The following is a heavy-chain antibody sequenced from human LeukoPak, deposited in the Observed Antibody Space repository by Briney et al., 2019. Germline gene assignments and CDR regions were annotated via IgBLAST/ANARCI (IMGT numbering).Heavy chain of an antibody. V-gene: IGHV3-23*01. CDR2: ISGSGGST. CDR3: ATCGSSSWFLYNWFDP. Sequence: GGSLRLSCAASGFTFSSYAMSWVRQAPGKGLEWVSAISGSGGSTYYADSVKGRFTISRGNSKNTLYLQMNSLRAEDTAVYYCATCGSSSWFLYNWFDPWGQGTLVIVSS. D-gene: IGHD6-13*01. CDR1: GFTFSSYA. J-gene: IGHJ5*02.